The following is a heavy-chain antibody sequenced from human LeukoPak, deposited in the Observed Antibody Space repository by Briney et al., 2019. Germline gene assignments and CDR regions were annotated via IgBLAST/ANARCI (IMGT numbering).Heavy chain of an antibody. CDR2: IWHDGTRE. CDR3: ARDLSFGSLDF. CDR1: GFTLSSHS. Sequence: PGGSLRLSCVASGFTLSSHSMHWVRQAPGKGLEWVALIWHDGTRENYADSVKGRFTISRDLSKNTLNLQMNSLRVDDTAVFYCARDLSFGSLDFRGQGTLVTVSS. D-gene: IGHD1-26*01. J-gene: IGHJ4*02. V-gene: IGHV3-33*01.